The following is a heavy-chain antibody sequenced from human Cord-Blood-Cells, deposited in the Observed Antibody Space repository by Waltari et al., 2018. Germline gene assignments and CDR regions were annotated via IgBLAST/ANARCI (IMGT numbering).Heavy chain of an antibody. CDR2: IYYRGST. V-gene: IGHV4-39*01. CDR3: ARQPYDFWSGYYDY. J-gene: IGHJ4*02. D-gene: IGHD3-3*01. CDR1: GGSISSSIYY. Sequence: QLQLQESCPGLVKPSETLSLTCTVSGGSISSSIYYWGWIRQPPGKWLEWIGSIYYRGSTYYNPSLKSRVTISVDTSKNQFSLKLSSVTAADTAVYYCARQPYDFWSGYYDYWGQGTLVTVSS.